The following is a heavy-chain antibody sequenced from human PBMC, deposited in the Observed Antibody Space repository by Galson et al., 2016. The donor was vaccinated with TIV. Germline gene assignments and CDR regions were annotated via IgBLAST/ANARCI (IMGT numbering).Heavy chain of an antibody. D-gene: IGHD2-2*01. V-gene: IGHV1-18*01. Sequence: SVKVSCKASGYTFSNFGISWVRQAPGQGPEWMGWISAYTGNTYYIEKFQGRVTMTTDTSASTAHMELRNLRSDDTAVYYCARNLEQGVLVLPSAITNWFHPWGQGTLVTVSS. J-gene: IGHJ5*02. CDR3: ARNLEQGVLVLPSAITNWFHP. CDR2: ISAYTGNT. CDR1: GYTFSNFG.